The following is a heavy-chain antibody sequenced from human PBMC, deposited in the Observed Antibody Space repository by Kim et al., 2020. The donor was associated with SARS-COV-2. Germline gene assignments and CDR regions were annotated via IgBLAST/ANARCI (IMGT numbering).Heavy chain of an antibody. CDR2: IYYSGST. Sequence: SETLSLTCTVSGGSISSGDYYWSWIRQPPGKGLEWIGYIYYSGSTYYNPSLKSRVTISVDTSKNQFSLKLSSVTAADTAVYYCARVDCSSTSCYRGVLFWFDHWGQGTLVTVSS. J-gene: IGHJ5*02. D-gene: IGHD2-2*02. CDR3: ARVDCSSTSCYRGVLFWFDH. CDR1: GGSISSGDYY. V-gene: IGHV4-30-4*01.